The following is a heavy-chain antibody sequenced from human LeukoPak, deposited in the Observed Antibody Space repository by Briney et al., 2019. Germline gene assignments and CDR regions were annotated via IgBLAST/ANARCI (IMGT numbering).Heavy chain of an antibody. CDR2: INPKSGGT. CDR3: ARGLPDIVVVPTAAYNWFDP. CDR1: GYTFTDYY. J-gene: IGHJ5*02. V-gene: IGHV1-2*02. Sequence: ASVKVSSQASGYTFTDYYIHWGRQAPGQGLEWMGWINPKSGGTNYVQRFQGRVTMTRDTSISTAYMELSRLRSDDTAVYYCARGLPDIVVVPTAAYNWFDPWGQGTLLTVSS. D-gene: IGHD2-2*01.